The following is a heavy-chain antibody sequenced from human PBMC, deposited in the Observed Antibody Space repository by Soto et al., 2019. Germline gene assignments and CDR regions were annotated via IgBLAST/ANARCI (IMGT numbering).Heavy chain of an antibody. CDR3: ARASYDFWSGLPYYFDY. Sequence: SETLSLTCTVSGGSISSYYWSWIRQPPGKGLEWIGYIYYSGSTNYNPSLKSRVTISVDTSKNQFSLKLSSVTAADTAVYYCARASYDFWSGLPYYFDYWGQGTLVTVSS. V-gene: IGHV4-59*01. J-gene: IGHJ4*02. D-gene: IGHD3-3*01. CDR2: IYYSGST. CDR1: GGSISSYY.